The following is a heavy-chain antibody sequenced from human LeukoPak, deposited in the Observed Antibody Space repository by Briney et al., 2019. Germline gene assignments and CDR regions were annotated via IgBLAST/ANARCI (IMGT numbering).Heavy chain of an antibody. D-gene: IGHD3-3*01. CDR3: ARVGVADTDAFDI. J-gene: IGHJ3*02. CDR2: INPNSGGT. V-gene: IGHV1-2*04. CDR1: GYTFTGYY. Sequence: ASVKVSCKASGYTFTGYYMHWVRRAPGQGLEWMGWINPNSGGTNYAQKFQGWVTMTRDTSISTAYMELSRLRSDDTAVYYCARVGVADTDAFDIWGQGTMVTVSS.